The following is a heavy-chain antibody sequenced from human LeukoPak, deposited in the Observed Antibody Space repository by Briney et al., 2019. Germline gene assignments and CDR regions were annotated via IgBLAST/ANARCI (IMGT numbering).Heavy chain of an antibody. Sequence: GASVNVSCKASGYTFTSHYMHWVRQAPGQGLEWMGIINPSSGGTSYTQKFQGRVTMTRDTSTSTVYVELSSLRSEDSAVYYCAREPRPPGSVNYGPGFDYWGQGSLVTVSS. V-gene: IGHV1-46*01. J-gene: IGHJ4*02. CDR3: AREPRPPGSVNYGPGFDY. CDR2: INPSSGGT. D-gene: IGHD3-10*01. CDR1: GYTFTSHY.